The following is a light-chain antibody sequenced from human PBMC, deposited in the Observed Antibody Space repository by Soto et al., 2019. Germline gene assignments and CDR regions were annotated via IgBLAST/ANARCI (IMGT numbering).Light chain of an antibody. Sequence: DIQMTQSPSSLSASVGDRVTITCQASQDISNYLNWYQQKPGKAPKLLIHDVSNLETGFPSRFSESGSGTDFTFTISSLQPEDIATYSCQLYESLPFTFGGGTKVDIK. J-gene: IGKJ4*02. V-gene: IGKV1-33*01. CDR2: DVS. CDR1: QDISNY. CDR3: QLYESLPFT.